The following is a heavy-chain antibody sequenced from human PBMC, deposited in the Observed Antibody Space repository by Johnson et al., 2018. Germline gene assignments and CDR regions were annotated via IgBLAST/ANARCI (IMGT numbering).Heavy chain of an antibody. CDR3: AREGPEEYFQH. CDR2: ISYSGST. Sequence: QVHLQESGPVLVKPSETLSLTCTVSSGSISNYYWSWIRQPPGKGLEWIGYISYSGSTNYNPSLKSRVTISVDTSKNQFSLKLSSVTAADTAVYYCAREGPEEYFQHWGQGTLVTVSS. J-gene: IGHJ1*01. CDR1: SGSISNYY. V-gene: IGHV4-59*01.